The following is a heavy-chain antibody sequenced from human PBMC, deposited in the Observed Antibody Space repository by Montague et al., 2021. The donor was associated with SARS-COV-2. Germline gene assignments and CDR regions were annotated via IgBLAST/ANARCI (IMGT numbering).Heavy chain of an antibody. CDR2: INDRGVTNY. CDR3: ARWDPQSLTVSSLCGKSANDY. V-gene: IGHV4-34*01. CDR1: GESFSGFF. D-gene: IGHD4-11*01. J-gene: IGHJ4*02. Sequence: SETLSLTCAVYGESFSGFFWSWIRQPPGKGLEWIADINDRGVTNYNYNPSLGSRVTISADTSKNQFSLKLRSVTAADTAVYYCARWDPQSLTVSSLCGKSANDYWGQGTLVTVSS.